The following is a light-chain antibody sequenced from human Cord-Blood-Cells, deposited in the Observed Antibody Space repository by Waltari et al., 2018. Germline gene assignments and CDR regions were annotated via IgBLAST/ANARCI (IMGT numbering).Light chain of an antibody. Sequence: DIVMTQSPDSLAVSLGERATINCKFSQSVLYSSNNKNYLAWYQQKPGQTPKLLIYWASTRESGVPDRFSGSGSGTDFTLTISSLQAEDVAVYYCQQYYSTPYTFGQGTKLEIK. J-gene: IGKJ2*01. CDR3: QQYYSTPYT. CDR1: QSVLYSSNNKNY. CDR2: WAS. V-gene: IGKV4-1*01.